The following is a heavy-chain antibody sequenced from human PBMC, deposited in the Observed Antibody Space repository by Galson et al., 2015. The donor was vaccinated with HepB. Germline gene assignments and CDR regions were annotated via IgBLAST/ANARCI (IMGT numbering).Heavy chain of an antibody. CDR2: LNGGSGNT. CDR1: GYTFTTYT. J-gene: IGHJ5*02. CDR3: ARATLGGDWFDP. V-gene: IGHV1-3*01. D-gene: IGHD3-16*01. Sequence: SVKVSRKASGYTFTTYTMHWVRQAPGQRLEWMGWLNGGSGNTKYSQKFQGRITITRDTSASTAYMELSSLRSEDTAVYYCARATLGGDWFDPWGQGTLVTVSS.